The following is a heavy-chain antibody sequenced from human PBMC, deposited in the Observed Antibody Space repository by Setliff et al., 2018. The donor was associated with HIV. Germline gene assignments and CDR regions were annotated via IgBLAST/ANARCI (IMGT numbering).Heavy chain of an antibody. CDR3: VRGGPRGLEVAALEFNS. D-gene: IGHD6-19*01. CDR1: GYSFTAYQ. J-gene: IGHJ4*02. CDR2: LNPSGGST. Sequence: ASVKVSCKTFGYSFTAYQMHWVRQAPGQGLEWMGILNPSGGSTSYAQKFQGRGTMTRETSTKTVYMELSSLKFEDTAVYYCVRGGPRGLEVAALEFNSWGQGTLVTVSS. V-gene: IGHV1-46*01.